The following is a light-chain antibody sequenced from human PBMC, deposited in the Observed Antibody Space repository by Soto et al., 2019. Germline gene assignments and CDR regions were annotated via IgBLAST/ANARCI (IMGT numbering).Light chain of an antibody. Sequence: EIVMTQSPATLSVSPGERATLSCRASQSVSSNLAWYQQKPGQAPRLLIYGVSSRATGIPDRFSGSGSGTDFTLTISRLEPEDFAVFYCQQYGSSLPWTFGQGTKVDIK. CDR2: GVS. V-gene: IGKV3-20*01. J-gene: IGKJ1*01. CDR3: QQYGSSLPWT. CDR1: QSVSSN.